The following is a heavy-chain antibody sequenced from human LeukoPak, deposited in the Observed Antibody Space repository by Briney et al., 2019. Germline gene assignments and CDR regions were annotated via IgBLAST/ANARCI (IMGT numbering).Heavy chain of an antibody. D-gene: IGHD3-22*01. Sequence: ASVKVSCKASGYTFTRYGISWVRQAPGRGLELMGWINPNNGNTNYVQKLQGRVTMTTDTSTNTAYMELRNLRSDDTAVYYCARVGYDSPGRHRYAFDIWGQGTMVTVSS. CDR3: ARVGYDSPGRHRYAFDI. J-gene: IGHJ3*02. CDR1: GYTFTRYG. CDR2: INPNNGNT. V-gene: IGHV1-18*01.